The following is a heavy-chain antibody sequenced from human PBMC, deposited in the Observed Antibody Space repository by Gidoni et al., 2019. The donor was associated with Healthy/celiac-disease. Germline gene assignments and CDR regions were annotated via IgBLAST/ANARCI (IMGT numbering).Heavy chain of an antibody. V-gene: IGHV1-3*01. Sequence: QVQLVQSGAEVKKPGASVKVSCKASGYTFTSYAMQWVRQAPGQRLEWMGWINAGNGNTKYSQKFQGRVTITRDTSASTAYMELSSLRSEDTAVYYCARPQYYYDSSGYDYYYYYGMDVWGQGTTVTVSS. CDR3: ARPQYYYDSSGYDYYYYYGMDV. J-gene: IGHJ6*02. D-gene: IGHD3-22*01. CDR1: GYTFTSYA. CDR2: INAGNGNT.